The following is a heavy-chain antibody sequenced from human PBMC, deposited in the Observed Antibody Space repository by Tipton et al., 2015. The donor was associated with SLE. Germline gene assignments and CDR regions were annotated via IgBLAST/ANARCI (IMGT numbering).Heavy chain of an antibody. CDR2: ISGSGGST. V-gene: IGHV3-23*01. Sequence: LSLTCAVYGGSFRGYYWSWIRQAPGKGLEWVSAISGSGGSTYYADSVKGRFTISRDNSKNTLYLQMSSLRAEDTAVYYCAKLDSSGYYLDYWGQGTLVTVSS. D-gene: IGHD3-22*01. CDR3: AKLDSSGYYLDY. CDR1: GGSFRGYY. J-gene: IGHJ4*02.